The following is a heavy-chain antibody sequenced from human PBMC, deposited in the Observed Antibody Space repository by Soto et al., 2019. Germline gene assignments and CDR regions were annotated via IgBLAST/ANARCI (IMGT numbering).Heavy chain of an antibody. Sequence: SETLSLTCTVSGGSISTYYWSWIRQPPGKGLEWIGYIYYGGSANYNPSLESRVTISLDRSKKQFSLRLNSVTAADTAVYYCSRGGHCTDGVCSAFDYWGQGTLVTVSS. CDR1: GGSISTYY. D-gene: IGHD2-8*01. CDR3: SRGGHCTDGVCSAFDY. CDR2: IYYGGSA. J-gene: IGHJ4*02. V-gene: IGHV4-59*08.